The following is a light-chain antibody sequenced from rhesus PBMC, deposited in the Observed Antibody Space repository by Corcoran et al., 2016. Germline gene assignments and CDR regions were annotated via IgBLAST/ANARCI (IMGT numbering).Light chain of an antibody. Sequence: DIQMTQSPSSLSASVGDTVTITCRASQGISNYLAWYQQKPGKAPKPLIYYASNLESGVPSRFSGSGSGTDFTLTISSLQPEDLATYYCQQHNSYPPWTFGQGTKVEIK. V-gene: IGKV1S14*01. CDR2: YAS. J-gene: IGKJ1*01. CDR3: QQHNSYPPWT. CDR1: QGISNY.